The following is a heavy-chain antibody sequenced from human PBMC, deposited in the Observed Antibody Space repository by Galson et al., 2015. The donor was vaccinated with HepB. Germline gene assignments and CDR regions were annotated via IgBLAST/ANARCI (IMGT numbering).Heavy chain of an antibody. CDR2: IYYSGST. J-gene: IGHJ3*02. Sequence: LSLTCTVSGGSISSSSYYWGWIRQPPGKGLEWIGSIYYSGSTYYNPSLKSRVTISVDTSKNQFSLKLSSVTAADTAVYYCARPKKVPQPAFDIWGQGTMVTVSS. CDR3: ARPKKVPQPAFDI. V-gene: IGHV4-39*07. CDR1: GGSISSSSYY. D-gene: IGHD2-2*01.